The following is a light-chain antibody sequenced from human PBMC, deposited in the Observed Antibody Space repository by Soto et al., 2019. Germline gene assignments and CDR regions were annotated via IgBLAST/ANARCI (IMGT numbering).Light chain of an antibody. CDR2: EVS. CDR3: SSYTSSSTYV. J-gene: IGLJ1*01. Sequence: QPVLTHPASVSGSPGQSITISCTGTSSDVGGYNYVSWYQQHPGKAPKLMIYEVSNRPSGVSNRFSGSKSGNTASLTISGLQAEDEADYYCSSYTSSSTYVFATGTKLTVL. CDR1: SSDVGGYNY. V-gene: IGLV2-14*01.